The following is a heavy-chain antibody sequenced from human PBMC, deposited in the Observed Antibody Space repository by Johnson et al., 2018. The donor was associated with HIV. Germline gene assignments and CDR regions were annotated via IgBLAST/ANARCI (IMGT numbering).Heavy chain of an antibody. CDR3: TTDDVVPPAFDI. V-gene: IGHV3-15*01. Sequence: VQLVESGGVVVQPGGSLRLSCAASGFTFDDNTMHWVRQAPGKGLEWVGRIKSKTDGGTTDYAAPVKGRFTISRDDSKNTLYLQMNSLKTEDTAVYYCTTDDVVPPAFDIWGQGTMVTVSS. CDR2: IKSKTDGGTT. CDR1: GFTFDDNT. D-gene: IGHD2-15*01. J-gene: IGHJ3*02.